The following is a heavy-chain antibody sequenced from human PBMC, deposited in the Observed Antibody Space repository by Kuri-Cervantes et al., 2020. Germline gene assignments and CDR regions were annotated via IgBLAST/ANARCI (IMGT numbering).Heavy chain of an antibody. CDR3: ARDPTLFGVAHLDS. CDR2: IAFDGSNK. D-gene: IGHD3-3*01. J-gene: IGHJ4*02. Sequence: GGSLRLPCEGSGFTFNKFALHWVRQPPGGGLEWVALIAFDGSNKFFAEFVRGRFTISRDNAKSTIYLHMNSLRSEDSAVYFCARDPTLFGVAHLDSWGQGTLVTVSS. V-gene: IGHV3-30*01. CDR1: GFTFNKFA.